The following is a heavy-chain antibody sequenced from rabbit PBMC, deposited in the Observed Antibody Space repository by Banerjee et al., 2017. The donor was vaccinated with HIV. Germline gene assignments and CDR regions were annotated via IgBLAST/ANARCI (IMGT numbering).Heavy chain of an antibody. CDR3: ARDAVTGWYYFNL. D-gene: IGHD4-2*01. Sequence: QEQLKETGGGLVQPGGSLTLSCKASGFDFSGYYWICWVRQAPGKGLEWIGCIATGSGSTWYASWAKGRFTISRTSSTTVTLQMTSLTAADTATYLCARDAVTGWYYFNLWGPGTLVTVS. J-gene: IGHJ4*01. V-gene: IGHV1S45*01. CDR1: GFDFSGYYW. CDR2: IATGSGST.